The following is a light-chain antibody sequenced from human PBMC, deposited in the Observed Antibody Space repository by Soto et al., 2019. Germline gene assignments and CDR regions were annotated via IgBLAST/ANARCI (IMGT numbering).Light chain of an antibody. CDR1: QSVSRY. CDR3: QQRSNWGMYT. Sequence: EIVLTQSPATLSLSPGERATLSCRASQSVSRYLAWFQQKSGQAPRLLIYGVSNRATGIPARFSGSGSGTEFTLTISSLEPEDFAVYYCQQRSNWGMYTFGQGTKLEIK. J-gene: IGKJ2*01. V-gene: IGKV3-11*01. CDR2: GVS.